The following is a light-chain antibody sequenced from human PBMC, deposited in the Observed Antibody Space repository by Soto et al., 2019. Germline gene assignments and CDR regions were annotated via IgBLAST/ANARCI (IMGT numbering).Light chain of an antibody. V-gene: IGKV1-5*01. CDR2: DAS. CDR1: QSISSW. Sequence: DIQMTQSPATLSASVGDRVTITCRASQSISSWLAWHQQKPGKVPKLLIDDASSLESAVPSRFSGSGSGTEFTLTISSLQPDDFANYYCQQYNTYPWTFGEVTKVEI. J-gene: IGKJ1*01. CDR3: QQYNTYPWT.